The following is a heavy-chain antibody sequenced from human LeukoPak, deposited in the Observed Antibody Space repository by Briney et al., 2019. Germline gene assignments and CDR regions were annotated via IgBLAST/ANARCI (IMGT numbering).Heavy chain of an antibody. D-gene: IGHD1-26*01. CDR3: ARPVGATVFDI. Sequence: ASVKVSCKASGYTFTGYYMHWVRQAPGQGLEWMGWINPNTGGTNYAQNFQGRVTMTRDTSISTAYMELSRLRSDDTAVYYCARPVGATVFDIWGQGTMVTVSS. J-gene: IGHJ3*02. CDR1: GYTFTGYY. V-gene: IGHV1-2*02. CDR2: INPNTGGT.